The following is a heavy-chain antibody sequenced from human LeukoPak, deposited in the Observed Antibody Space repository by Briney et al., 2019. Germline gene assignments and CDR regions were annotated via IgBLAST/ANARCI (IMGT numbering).Heavy chain of an antibody. D-gene: IGHD3-10*01. CDR3: ARSMVRAVTQVASDY. J-gene: IGHJ4*02. V-gene: IGHV1-18*01. Sequence: GASVKVSCKASGYTYSDYGISWVRQAPGQGLEWMGWISTYNGNTIYAEKLQGRVTMTTDTSTSTAYMELRSLRSDDTAVYYCARSMVRAVTQVASDYWGQGTLVTVPS. CDR2: ISTYNGNT. CDR1: GYTYSDYG.